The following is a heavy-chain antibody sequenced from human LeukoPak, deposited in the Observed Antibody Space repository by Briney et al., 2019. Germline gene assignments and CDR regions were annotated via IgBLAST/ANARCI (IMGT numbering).Heavy chain of an antibody. CDR3: ASYYYDSSGYYHYFDY. V-gene: IGHV1-2*02. CDR2: INPNSGGT. Sequence: ASVKVSCKASGYTFTGYYMHWGRQAPGQGLEWMGWINPNSGGTNYAQKFQGRVTMTRDTSISKAYMELSRLRSDDTAVYYCASYYYDSSGYYHYFDYWGQGTLVTVSS. D-gene: IGHD3-22*01. CDR1: GYTFTGYY. J-gene: IGHJ4*02.